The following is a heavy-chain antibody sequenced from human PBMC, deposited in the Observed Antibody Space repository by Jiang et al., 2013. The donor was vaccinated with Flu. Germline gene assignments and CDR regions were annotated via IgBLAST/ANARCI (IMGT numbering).Heavy chain of an antibody. CDR2: IYYSGST. J-gene: IGHJ4*02. D-gene: IGHD6-13*01. CDR3: ARHVPLSGTVFDY. V-gene: IGHV4-59*08. CDR1: GGSITSYF. Sequence: SGPGLVKPSETLSLTCTVSGGSITSYFWSWIRQPPGKGLEWIGYIYYSGSTHYNPSLESRVTLSVDTSKRQFSLKVSSVTAADTAVYYCARHVPLSGTVFDYWGQGTLVTVSS.